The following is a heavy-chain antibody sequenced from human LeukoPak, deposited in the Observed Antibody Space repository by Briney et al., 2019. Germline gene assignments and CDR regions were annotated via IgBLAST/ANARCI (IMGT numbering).Heavy chain of an antibody. CDR3: ARAGALYCSGGRCYDY. J-gene: IGHJ4*02. CDR2: INPSGGST. Sequence: ASVKVSCKASGYTFTSYYMHWVRQPPGQGLEWMGIINPSGGSTSYAQKFQGRVTITRDTSTSTVYMELSSLRSEDTAVYYCARAGALYCSGGRCYDYWGQGTLVTVSS. D-gene: IGHD2-15*01. CDR1: GYTFTSYY. V-gene: IGHV1-46*01.